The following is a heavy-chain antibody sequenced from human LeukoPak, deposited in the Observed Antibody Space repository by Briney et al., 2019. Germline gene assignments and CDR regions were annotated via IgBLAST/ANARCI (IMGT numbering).Heavy chain of an antibody. CDR1: GFAFSTYS. CDR3: ARTYSSGWLVDY. D-gene: IGHD6-19*01. CDR2: VSSSSSTI. V-gene: IGHV3-48*02. Sequence: GGSLRLSCAASGFAFSTYSMNWVRQAPGKGLEWISYVSSSSSTIYYADSVKGRFTISRDNAENSLYLQMNSLRDDDAAVYHCARTYSSGWLVDYWGQGTLVTVSS. J-gene: IGHJ4*02.